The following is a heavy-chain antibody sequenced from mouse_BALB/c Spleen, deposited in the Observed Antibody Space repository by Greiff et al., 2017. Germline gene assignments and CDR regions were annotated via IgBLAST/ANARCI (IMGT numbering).Heavy chain of an antibody. CDR1: GYTFTSYT. J-gene: IGHJ2*01. CDR2: INPSSGYT. Sequence: VQLQESAAELARPGASVKMSCKASGYTFTSYTMHWVKQRPGQGLEWIGYINPSSGYTEYNQKFKDKTTLTADKSSSTAYMQLSSLTSEDSAVYYCARGGNYVYYFDYWGQGTTLTVSS. V-gene: IGHV1-4*02. CDR3: ARGGNYVYYFDY. D-gene: IGHD2-1*01.